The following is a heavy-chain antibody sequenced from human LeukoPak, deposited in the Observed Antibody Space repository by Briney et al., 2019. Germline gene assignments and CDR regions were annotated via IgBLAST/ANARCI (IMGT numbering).Heavy chain of an antibody. CDR3: ARHFRHFDY. D-gene: IGHD3-3*02. Sequence: SETLSLTCAVNGGSFSGFYWTWIRQSPGGGLEWIGEIIHTGKTNYKPSLKSRVTISVDTSKNQFSLKLSSVTAADTAVYYCARHFRHFDYWGQGTLVTVSS. CDR1: GGSFSGFY. J-gene: IGHJ4*02. V-gene: IGHV4-34*12. CDR2: IIHTGKT.